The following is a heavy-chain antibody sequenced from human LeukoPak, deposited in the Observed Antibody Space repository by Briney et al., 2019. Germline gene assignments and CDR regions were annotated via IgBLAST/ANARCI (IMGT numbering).Heavy chain of an antibody. V-gene: IGHV1-18*01. CDR3: ARDFHYDILTGYYKYYYYYMDV. J-gene: IGHJ6*03. CDR1: GYTFTSYG. D-gene: IGHD3-9*01. Sequence: ASVKVSCKASGYTFTSYGISWVRQAPGQGLEWMGWISAYNGNTNYAQKLQGRVTMTTDTSTSTAYMELRSLRSDGTAVYYCARDFHYDILTGYYKYYYYYMDVWGKGTTVTVSS. CDR2: ISAYNGNT.